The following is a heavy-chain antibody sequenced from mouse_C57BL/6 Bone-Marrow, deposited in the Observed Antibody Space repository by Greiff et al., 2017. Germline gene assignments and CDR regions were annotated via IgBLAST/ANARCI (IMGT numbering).Heavy chain of an antibody. J-gene: IGHJ1*03. Sequence: VKLMESGPGLVQPSQSLSITCTVSGFSLTSYGVHWVRQSPGKGLEWLGVIWSGGSTDYNAAFISRLSISKDNSKSQVFFKMNSLQADDTAIYYCARNSITTVVANWYFDVWGTGTTVTVSS. D-gene: IGHD1-1*01. V-gene: IGHV2-2*01. CDR2: IWSGGST. CDR3: ARNSITTVVANWYFDV. CDR1: GFSLTSYG.